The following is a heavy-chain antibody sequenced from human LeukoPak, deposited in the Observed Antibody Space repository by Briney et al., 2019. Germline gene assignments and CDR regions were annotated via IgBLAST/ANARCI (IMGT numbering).Heavy chain of an antibody. CDR1: GYTLTELS. J-gene: IGHJ4*02. CDR3: ARVLGPGSYYYDSSGYLKY. V-gene: IGHV1-24*01. Sequence: GASVKVSCKVSGYTLTELSMHWVRQAPGKGLEWMGGFDPEDGETIYAQKFQGRVTITADESTSTAYMELSSLRSEDTAVYYCARVLGPGSYYYDSSGYLKYWGQGTLVTVSS. CDR2: FDPEDGET. D-gene: IGHD3-22*01.